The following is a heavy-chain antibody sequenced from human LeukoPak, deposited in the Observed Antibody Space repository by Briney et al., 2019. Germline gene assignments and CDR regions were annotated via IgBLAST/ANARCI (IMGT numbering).Heavy chain of an antibody. CDR3: ARDGSGEWPIGY. Sequence: GGSLRLSCAASGFTFSSKWMSWVRQAPGKGLEWVANIKHDGSEKYYVDSVKGRFTISRGNAKNSLYLQMNSLRAEDTAVYYCARDGSGEWPIGYWGQGTLVTVSS. CDR2: IKHDGSEK. CDR1: GFTFSSKW. J-gene: IGHJ4*02. V-gene: IGHV3-7*01. D-gene: IGHD3-10*01.